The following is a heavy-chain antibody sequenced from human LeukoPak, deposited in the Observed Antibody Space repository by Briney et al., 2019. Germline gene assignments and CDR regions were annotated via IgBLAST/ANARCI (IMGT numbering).Heavy chain of an antibody. V-gene: IGHV4-61*02. Sequence: SQTLSLTCTVSGGSIISGSYYWSWIRQPAGKGLEWIGRIYTSGSTNYNPSLKSRVTISVDTSKNQFSLKLSSVTAADTAVYYCARDPDYWGQGTLVTVSS. CDR3: ARDPDY. CDR1: GGSIISGSYY. J-gene: IGHJ4*02. CDR2: IYTSGST.